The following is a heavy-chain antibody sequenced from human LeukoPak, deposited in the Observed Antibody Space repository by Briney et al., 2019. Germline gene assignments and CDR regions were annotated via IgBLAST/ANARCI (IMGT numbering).Heavy chain of an antibody. V-gene: IGHV4-59*08. CDR3: VRYTVGTMYDY. D-gene: IGHD1-7*01. CDR1: GGSISSYY. J-gene: IGHJ4*02. Sequence: PSETLSLTCTVSGGSISSYYWSWIRQPPGKGLEWIGYIYYSGSTNYNPSLKSRLTISLDTSKNHFSLKVTSVTAADTAIYYCVRYTVGTMYDYWGQGTLVTVSS. CDR2: IYYSGST.